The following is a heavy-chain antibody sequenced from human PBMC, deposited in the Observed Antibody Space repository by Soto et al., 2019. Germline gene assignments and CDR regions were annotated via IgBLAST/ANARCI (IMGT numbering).Heavy chain of an antibody. CDR1: GYTFTSYG. V-gene: IGHV1-18*01. CDR3: ARDGIHYYDSSGYYYNFDY. J-gene: IGHJ4*02. Sequence: QVQLVQSGAEVKKPGASVKVPCKASGYTFTSYGISWVRQAPGQGLEWMGWISAYNGNTNYAQKLQGRVTMTTDTSTSTAYMELRSLRSDDTAVYYCARDGIHYYDSSGYYYNFDYWGQGTLVTVSS. CDR2: ISAYNGNT. D-gene: IGHD3-22*01.